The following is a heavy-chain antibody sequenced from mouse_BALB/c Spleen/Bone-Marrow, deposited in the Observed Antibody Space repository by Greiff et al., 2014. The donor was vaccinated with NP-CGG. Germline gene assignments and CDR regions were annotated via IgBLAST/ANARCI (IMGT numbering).Heavy chain of an antibody. CDR3: TTLARNKFDY. J-gene: IGHJ2*01. CDR1: GYTFSNYW. CDR2: IYPGNSDT. Sequence: EVQLQQSGTVLARPGAAVKMSCKASGYTFSNYWMHWVKQRPGQGLEWIGTIYPGNSDTTYNQKFKGKATLTAVTSTSTANMGLSSLTNGDSAVYYCTTLARNKFDYWGQGTTLTVSS. D-gene: IGHD3-1*01. V-gene: IGHV1-5*01.